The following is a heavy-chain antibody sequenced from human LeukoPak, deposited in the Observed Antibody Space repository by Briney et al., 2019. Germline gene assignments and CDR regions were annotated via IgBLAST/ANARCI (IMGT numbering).Heavy chain of an antibody. J-gene: IGHJ4*02. Sequence: PSETLTLTCTASGCAISSYYWSWIRQPPGKGLEWMGYIYPSGSTNYNPALNDRVTISVHTYNNEFSLKLSSETAADTAVYFCARGFRMDYDFDYWAQRTLVTVSS. D-gene: IGHD4-17*01. V-gene: IGHV4-4*09. CDR1: GCAISSYY. CDR2: IYPSGST. CDR3: ARGFRMDYDFDY.